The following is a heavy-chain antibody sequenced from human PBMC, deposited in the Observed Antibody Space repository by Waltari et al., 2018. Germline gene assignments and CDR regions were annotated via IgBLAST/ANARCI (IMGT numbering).Heavy chain of an antibody. D-gene: IGHD4-17*01. CDR3: TSMYGDFLY. V-gene: IGHV1-2*06. CDR1: GYTFTGYF. Sequence: QVQLVQSGAEVKKPGASVKVSCKASGYTFTGYFMHWVRQAPGQGLGWVGRINPISGGTNYAQKFQGRVTMPRDTSNSTVYLELSTLTSDDTAVYYCTSMYGDFLYWGLGTLVTVSS. CDR2: INPISGGT. J-gene: IGHJ4*02.